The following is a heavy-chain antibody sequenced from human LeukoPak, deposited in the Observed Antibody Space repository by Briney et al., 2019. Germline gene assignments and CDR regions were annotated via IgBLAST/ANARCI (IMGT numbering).Heavy chain of an antibody. CDR3: AKRSPVAV. D-gene: IGHD6-19*01. V-gene: IGHV3-66*04. CDR2: TYSTGYT. CDR1: GFIVSTNY. J-gene: IGHJ4*02. Sequence: GGSLRLSCAASGFIVSTNYMSWVRQAPGKGVEWISVTYSTGYTSYTDSVKGRFTIFRDNSKNTLFLQMNSLRAEDTAVYYCAKRSPVAVWGQGTLVTVSS.